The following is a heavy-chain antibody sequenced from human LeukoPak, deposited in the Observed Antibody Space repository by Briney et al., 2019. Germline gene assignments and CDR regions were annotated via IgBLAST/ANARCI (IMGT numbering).Heavy chain of an antibody. V-gene: IGHV4-59*08. CDR1: GDSISGYY. J-gene: IGHJ4*02. D-gene: IGHD3-10*01. Sequence: KPSETLSLTCTVPGDSISGYYWSWTRQPPGKGLEWIGYIYYSGSTNYNPSLKSRVTISVDTSKNHFSLKLSSVTAADTGVYYCARHYPYGSGSYSPFYFDYWGQGTLVTVSS. CDR2: IYYSGST. CDR3: ARHYPYGSGSYSPFYFDY.